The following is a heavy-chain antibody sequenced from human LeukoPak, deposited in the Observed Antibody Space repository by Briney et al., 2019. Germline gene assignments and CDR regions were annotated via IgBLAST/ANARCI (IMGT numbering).Heavy chain of an antibody. Sequence: GGSLRLSCAASGFTFSSYSMNWVRQAPGKGLEWVSSISSSSSYIYYADSVKGRFTISRDNAKNSLYLQMNSLRAEDTAVYYCARGTTVTTSCLGYWGQGTLVTVSS. J-gene: IGHJ4*02. CDR2: ISSSSSYI. CDR1: GFTFSSYS. D-gene: IGHD4-17*01. V-gene: IGHV3-21*01. CDR3: ARGTTVTTSCLGY.